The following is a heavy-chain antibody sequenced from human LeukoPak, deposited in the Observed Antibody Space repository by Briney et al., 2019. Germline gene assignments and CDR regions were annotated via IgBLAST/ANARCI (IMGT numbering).Heavy chain of an antibody. Sequence: SETLSLTCTVSGGSINNYYWSWIRQPPGKGLEWIGYIYYSGGDINYNPSLKSRLTISVDTSKNPISLLLTSMTAADTAVYYCARQPAATAAFDIWAQGTMVTVSS. J-gene: IGHJ3*02. CDR2: IYYSGGDI. CDR3: ARQPAATAAFDI. V-gene: IGHV4-59*08. CDR1: GGSINNYY. D-gene: IGHD5-18*01.